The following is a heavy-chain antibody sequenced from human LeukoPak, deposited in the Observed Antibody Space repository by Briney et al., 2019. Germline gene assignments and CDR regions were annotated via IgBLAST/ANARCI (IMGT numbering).Heavy chain of an antibody. J-gene: IGHJ3*02. D-gene: IGHD2-21*02. CDR3: ASDPSYCGSDCYAFDN. CDR1: GYTFINYY. V-gene: IGHV1-46*01. Sequence: ASVKVCFTAAGYTFINYYLHWGRQAPGQGLEWMGIINPSSGGTSYAQKFQGRVTMTRATSTSTVYMELSSLRPEDTAVYYCASDPSYCGSDCYAFDNWGQGTMVTVSS. CDR2: INPSSGGT.